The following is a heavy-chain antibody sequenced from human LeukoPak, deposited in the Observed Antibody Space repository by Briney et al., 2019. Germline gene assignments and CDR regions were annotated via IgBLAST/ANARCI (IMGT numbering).Heavy chain of an antibody. V-gene: IGHV4-59*01. CDR3: ARGGYSSGWYYFDY. Sequence: SETLSLTCTVSGGSISSYYWSWIRQPPGKGLEWIGYIYYSGSTNYNPSLKSRVTISVDTSKNQFSLKLSSVTAAGTAVYYCARGGYSSGWYYFDYWGQGTLVTVSS. J-gene: IGHJ4*02. CDR1: GGSISSYY. D-gene: IGHD6-19*01. CDR2: IYYSGST.